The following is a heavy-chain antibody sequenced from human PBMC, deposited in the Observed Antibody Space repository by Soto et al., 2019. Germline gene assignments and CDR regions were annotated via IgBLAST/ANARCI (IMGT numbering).Heavy chain of an antibody. CDR2: IYWDDDK. J-gene: IGHJ4*02. CDR1: GLSLSTSGVS. V-gene: IGHV2-5*02. CDR3: AHRRSVAAIHFDS. Sequence: QITLKESGPSLVKPTQTLTLTCTLSGLSLSTSGVSVGWIRQPPGKALEWLALIYWDDDKRYSPSLKSRVTISKYTSKHQVVLTMTNMDPVDTGTYYCAHRRSVAAIHFDSWGQGTLVTVSS. D-gene: IGHD1-26*01.